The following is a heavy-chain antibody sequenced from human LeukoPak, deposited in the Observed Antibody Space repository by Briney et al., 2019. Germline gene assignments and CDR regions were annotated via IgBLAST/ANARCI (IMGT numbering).Heavy chain of an antibody. Sequence: PGGSLRLSCAASGFTFSNVWMNWVRQAPGKGLEWVSLISLSGESTIYAESVKGRFTIARDNSTDSLYLQMNSLRAEDTAIYYCAKDIQLSTWGLGTMVTVSS. D-gene: IGHD5-24*01. CDR2: ISLSGEST. CDR1: GFTFSNVW. CDR3: AKDIQLST. V-gene: IGHV3-23*01. J-gene: IGHJ3*01.